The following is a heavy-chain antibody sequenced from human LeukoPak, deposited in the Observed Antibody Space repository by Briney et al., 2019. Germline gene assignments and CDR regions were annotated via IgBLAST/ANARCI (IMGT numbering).Heavy chain of an antibody. J-gene: IGHJ5*01. D-gene: IGHD3-10*01. V-gene: IGHV3-9*01. Sequence: GRSLRLSCAASGFTFDDYAMHWVRQAPGKGLEWVSGISWNSGSIGYADSVKGRFTISRDDSKNTLYLQMNSLRAEDTAVYYCARARGYSWIDSWGQGTLVTVSS. CDR1: GFTFDDYA. CDR2: ISWNSGSI. CDR3: ARARGYSWIDS.